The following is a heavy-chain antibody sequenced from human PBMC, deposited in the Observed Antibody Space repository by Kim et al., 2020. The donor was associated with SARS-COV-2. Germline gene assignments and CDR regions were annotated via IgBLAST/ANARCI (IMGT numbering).Heavy chain of an antibody. J-gene: IGHJ4*02. CDR2: IYYSGST. Sequence: SETLSLTCTVSGGSISSGDYYWSWIRQPPGKGLEWIGYIYYSGSTYYNPSLKSRVTISVDTSKNQFSLKLSSVTAADTAVYYCARDPAPGGIAAAVNDYWGQGTLVTVSS. CDR1: GGSISSGDYY. CDR3: ARDPAPGGIAAAVNDY. D-gene: IGHD6-13*01. V-gene: IGHV4-30-4*01.